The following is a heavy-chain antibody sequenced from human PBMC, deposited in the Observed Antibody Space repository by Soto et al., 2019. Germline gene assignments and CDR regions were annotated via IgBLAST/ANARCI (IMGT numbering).Heavy chain of an antibody. Sequence: PSETLSLTCTVSGGSISSYYWSWIRQPPGKGLEWIGYIYYGGSTNYNPSLKSRVTISVDTSKNQFSLKLSSVTAADTAVYYCARDLARRGYYYYMDVWGKGTTVTVSS. CDR3: ARDLARRGYYYYMDV. CDR1: GGSISSYY. J-gene: IGHJ6*03. V-gene: IGHV4-59*01. D-gene: IGHD6-6*01. CDR2: IYYGGST.